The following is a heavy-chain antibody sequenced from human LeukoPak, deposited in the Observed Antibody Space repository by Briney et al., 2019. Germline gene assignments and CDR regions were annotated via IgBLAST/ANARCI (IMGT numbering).Heavy chain of an antibody. CDR1: GFTFSSYA. CDR3: AWEVRGAHPRQFDY. CDR2: ISYDGSNK. Sequence: PGGSLRLSCAASGFTFSSYAMHWVRQAPGKGLEWVAVISYDGSNKYHADSVKGRFTISRDNSKNTLYLQMNSLRAEDTAVYYCAWEVRGAHPRQFDYWGQGTLVTVSS. V-gene: IGHV3-30*04. J-gene: IGHJ4*02. D-gene: IGHD3-10*01.